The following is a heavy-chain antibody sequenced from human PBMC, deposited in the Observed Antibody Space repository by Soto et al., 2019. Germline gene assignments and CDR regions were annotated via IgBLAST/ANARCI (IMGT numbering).Heavy chain of an antibody. V-gene: IGHV1-18*01. D-gene: IGHD4-17*01. CDR1: GYTFTSYG. J-gene: IGHJ4*02. CDR3: ARDHYDYCDYNFDY. CDR2: ISAYNGNT. Sequence: ASVKVSCKASGYTFTSYGISWARQAPGQGLEWMGWISAYNGNTNYAQKLQGRVTMTTDTSTSTAYMELRSLRSDDTAVYYCARDHYDYCDYNFDYCGQVTMVAVSS.